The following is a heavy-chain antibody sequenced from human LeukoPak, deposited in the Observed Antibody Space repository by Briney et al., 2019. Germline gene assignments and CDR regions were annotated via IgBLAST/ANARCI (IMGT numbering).Heavy chain of an antibody. J-gene: IGHJ4*02. CDR2: IIPIFGTA. D-gene: IGHD4-23*01. CDR3: AIDLPEGGNPFDY. Sequence: GASVKVSCXASGGTFSSYAISWVRQAPGQGLGWMGGIIPIFGTANYAQKFQGRVTITTDESTSTAYMELSSLRSEDTAVYYCAIDLPEGGNPFDYWGQGTLVTVSS. V-gene: IGHV1-69*05. CDR1: GGTFSSYA.